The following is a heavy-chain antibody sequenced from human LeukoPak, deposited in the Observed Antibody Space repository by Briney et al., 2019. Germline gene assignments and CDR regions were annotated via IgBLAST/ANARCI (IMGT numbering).Heavy chain of an antibody. Sequence: GASVKVSCKASGYTFTSYDINWVRQAPGQALEWMGWITPFNGNTNYAQKFQDRVTITRDRSMSTAYMELSSLRSEDTAMYYCASRYCSSTSCYEFDIWGQGTMVTVSS. D-gene: IGHD2-2*01. V-gene: IGHV1-45*02. J-gene: IGHJ3*02. CDR2: ITPFNGNT. CDR1: GYTFTSYD. CDR3: ASRYCSSTSCYEFDI.